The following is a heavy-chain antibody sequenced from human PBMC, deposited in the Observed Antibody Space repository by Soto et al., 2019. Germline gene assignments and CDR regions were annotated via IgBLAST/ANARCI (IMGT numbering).Heavy chain of an antibody. Sequence: SETLSLTCTVSGGSISSSSYYWGWIRQPPGKGLEWIGSIYYSGSTYYNPSLKSRVTISVETSKNQFSLKLSSVTAADTAVYYCARQKYSSGWYPDYWGQGTLVTVS. CDR1: GGSISSSSYY. J-gene: IGHJ4*02. V-gene: IGHV4-39*01. CDR3: ARQKYSSGWYPDY. D-gene: IGHD6-19*01. CDR2: IYYSGST.